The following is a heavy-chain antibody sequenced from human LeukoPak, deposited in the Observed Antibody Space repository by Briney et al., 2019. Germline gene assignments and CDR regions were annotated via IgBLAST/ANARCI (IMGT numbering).Heavy chain of an antibody. CDR2: IRYDGSNK. J-gene: IGHJ4*02. V-gene: IGHV3-30*02. Sequence: GGSLRLSCAASGFTFSSYGMHWVRQAPGKGLEWVAFIRYDGSNKYYADSVKGRFTISRDNSKNTLYLQMNSLRAEDTAVYYCAKGKIPPYYYDSSGSRGGLDYWGQGTLVTVSS. CDR1: GFTFSSYG. D-gene: IGHD3-22*01. CDR3: AKGKIPPYYYDSSGSRGGLDY.